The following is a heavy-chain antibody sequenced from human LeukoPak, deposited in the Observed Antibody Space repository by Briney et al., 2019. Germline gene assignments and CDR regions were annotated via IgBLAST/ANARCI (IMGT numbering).Heavy chain of an antibody. CDR3: ARGRNYDYVWGSFVFNWFDP. CDR1: GGTFSSYA. CDR2: IIPIFGTA. D-gene: IGHD3-16*01. J-gene: IGHJ5*02. Sequence: SVKVSCKASGGTFSSYAISWVRQAPGQGLEWMGGIIPIFGTANYAQKFQGRVTITADESASTAYMELSSLRSEDTAVYYCARGRNYDYVWGSFVFNWFDPWGQGTLVTVSS. V-gene: IGHV1-69*13.